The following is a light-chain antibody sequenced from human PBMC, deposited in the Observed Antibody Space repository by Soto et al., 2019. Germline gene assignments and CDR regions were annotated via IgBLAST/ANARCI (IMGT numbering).Light chain of an antibody. J-gene: IGKJ5*01. CDR2: EAS. V-gene: IGKV1-5*01. CDR3: QQLKSYPIT. Sequence: DIQMTQSPSTLSASVGDTVTVTCRASQSVSGWLAGYQQTQGEAPKLRSEEASALPRGVPSRVSGSGSGKDVTLTSSSLQPEDFATDYCQQLKSYPITFGQGTRLEIK. CDR1: QSVSGW.